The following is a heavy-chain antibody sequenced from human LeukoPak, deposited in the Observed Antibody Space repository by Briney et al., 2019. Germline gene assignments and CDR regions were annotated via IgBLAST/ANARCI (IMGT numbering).Heavy chain of an antibody. D-gene: IGHD6-13*01. J-gene: IGHJ4*02. CDR3: ARAGSSSWTATFDY. CDR1: GFVFTSYG. CDR2: TSTFSGLT. V-gene: IGHV1-18*01. Sequence: ASVKVSCKASGFVFTSYGITWVRQAPGQGLEWMGWTSTFSGLTNYAEKVQDRVTMTTDTDTGTAYLEMRSLRFDDTAVYYCARAGSSSWTATFDYWGQGTLLTVAS.